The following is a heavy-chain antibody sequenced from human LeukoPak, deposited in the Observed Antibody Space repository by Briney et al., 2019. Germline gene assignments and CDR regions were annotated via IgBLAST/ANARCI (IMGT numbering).Heavy chain of an antibody. CDR2: IASDHTT. V-gene: IGHV3-48*03. Sequence: GGSLRLSCAASGFTVSNYEMNWVRQAPGKGLEGVSFIASDHTTYYADSVKGRYTLSRDNAKNSLYLQMNSLRAEDTAVYYCARDFRSVDYYDSSGYYPLYYYYYYMDVWGKGTTVTISS. CDR1: GFTVSNYE. D-gene: IGHD3-22*01. J-gene: IGHJ6*03. CDR3: ARDFRSVDYYDSSGYYPLYYYYYYMDV.